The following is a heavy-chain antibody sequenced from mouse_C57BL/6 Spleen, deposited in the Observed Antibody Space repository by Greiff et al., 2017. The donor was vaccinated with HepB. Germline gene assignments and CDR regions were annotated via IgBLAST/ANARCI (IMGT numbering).Heavy chain of an antibody. CDR3: ARDAWVSRAFDY. Sequence: EVQGVESGGGLVKPGGSLKLSCAASGFTFSSYAMSWVRQTPEKRLEWVATISDGGSYTYYPDNVKGRFPISRDNAKNNLYLQMSHLKSEDTAMYYCARDAWVSRAFDYWGQGTTLTVSS. D-gene: IGHD3-3*01. J-gene: IGHJ2*01. V-gene: IGHV5-4*01. CDR2: ISDGGSYT. CDR1: GFTFSSYA.